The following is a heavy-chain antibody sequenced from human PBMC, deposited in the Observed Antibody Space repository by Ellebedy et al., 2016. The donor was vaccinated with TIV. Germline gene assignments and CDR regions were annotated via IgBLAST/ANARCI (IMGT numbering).Heavy chain of an antibody. J-gene: IGHJ3*01. CDR3: ARDGNYRPFDL. CDR1: GGSMNNYY. V-gene: IGHV4-4*07. Sequence: MPSETLSLTCTVSGGSMNNYYWSRIRQPAGKGLEWIGRIYTSGSTNYNPSLKSRVTMSVDTSKNQFSLKLSSVTAADTAVYYCARDGNYRPFDLWGLGTMVTVSS. CDR2: IYTSGST. D-gene: IGHD5-24*01.